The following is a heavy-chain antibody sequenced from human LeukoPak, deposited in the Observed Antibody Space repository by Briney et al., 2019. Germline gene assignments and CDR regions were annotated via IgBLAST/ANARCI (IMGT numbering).Heavy chain of an antibody. D-gene: IGHD2-2*01. CDR3: ARDRCSSASCYTEGFDY. CDR2: LHTSGST. J-gene: IGHJ4*02. V-gene: IGHV4-4*07. Sequence: SETLSLTCTVSGVSISTYYWSWIRQPAGKGLEWIGRLHTSGSTNYNPSLKSRVTMSVDTSKNQFSLKLSSVTAADTAVYHCARDRCSSASCYTEGFDYWGQGTLVTVSS. CDR1: GVSISTYY.